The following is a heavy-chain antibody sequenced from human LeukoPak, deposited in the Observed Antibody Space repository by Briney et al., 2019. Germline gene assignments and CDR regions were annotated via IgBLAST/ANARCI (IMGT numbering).Heavy chain of an antibody. Sequence: GGSLRLSRAASGFTFSSYWMTWVRQAPGKGREWGANIKQDGSEKYFVDSVKGRFTISRDNAKNSVYLQMNSLRAEDTAVYYCARDWDCGSSTCYGALGYWGQGTLVTPSS. CDR1: GFTFSSYW. D-gene: IGHD2-2*01. V-gene: IGHV3-7*01. J-gene: IGHJ4*02. CDR3: ARDWDCGSSTCYGALGY. CDR2: IKQDGSEK.